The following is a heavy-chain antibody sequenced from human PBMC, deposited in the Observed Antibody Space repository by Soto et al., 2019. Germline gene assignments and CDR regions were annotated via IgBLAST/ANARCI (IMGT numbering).Heavy chain of an antibody. CDR1: GYTFTSYA. Sequence: ASVKVSCKASGYTFTSYAMHWVRQAPGQRLEWMGWINAGNGNTKYSQKFQGTVTITRDTSASTAYMEPSSLRSEDTAVYYCARSTIGAAGDYSGQRTLLSVFS. CDR3: ARSTIGAAGDY. CDR2: INAGNGNT. J-gene: IGHJ4*02. D-gene: IGHD6-13*01. V-gene: IGHV1-3*01.